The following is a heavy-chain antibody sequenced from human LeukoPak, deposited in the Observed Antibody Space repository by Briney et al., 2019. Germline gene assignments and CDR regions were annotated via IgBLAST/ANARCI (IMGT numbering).Heavy chain of an antibody. CDR2: INHSGST. CDR1: GGSFSGYY. J-gene: IGHJ5*02. D-gene: IGHD2-2*02. V-gene: IGHV4-34*01. CDR3: ARGGFGRLGYCSSTSCYTRNWFDP. Sequence: SETLSLTCAVYGGSFSGYYWSWIRQPPGKGLEWIGEINHSGSTNYNPSLKSRVTISVDTSKNQFSLKLSSVTAADTAVYYCARGGFGRLGYCSSTSCYTRNWFDPWGQGTLVTVSS.